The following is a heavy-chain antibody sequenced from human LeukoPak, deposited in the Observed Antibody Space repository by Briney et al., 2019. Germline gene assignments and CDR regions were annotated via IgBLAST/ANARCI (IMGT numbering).Heavy chain of an antibody. V-gene: IGHV1-2*02. CDR3: ARDLYSSSPTGFDP. J-gene: IGHJ5*02. Sequence: ASVKVSCKASGYTFTGYYMHWVRQAPGQGLEWMGWINPNSGGTNHAQKFQGRVTMTRDTSISTAYMELSRLKSDDTAVYYCARDLYSSSPTGFDPWGQGTLVTVSS. CDR1: GYTFTGYY. CDR2: INPNSGGT. D-gene: IGHD6-13*01.